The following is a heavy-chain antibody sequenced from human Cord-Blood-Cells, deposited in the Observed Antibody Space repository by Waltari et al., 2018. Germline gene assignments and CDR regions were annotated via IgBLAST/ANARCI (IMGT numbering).Heavy chain of an antibody. CDR3: ARGRRYCSSTSCPSKYYFDY. CDR2: INTSGST. D-gene: IGHD2-2*01. V-gene: IGHV4-34*01. CDR1: GGSFSGYY. J-gene: IGHJ4*02. Sequence: QVQLQQWGAGLLKPSETLSLTCAAYGGSFSGYYWSWIRQPPGKGLEWIGEINTSGSTNYNPALKSRVTISVDTSKNQFSLKLSSVTAADTAVYYCARGRRYCSSTSCPSKYYFDYWGQGTLVTVSS.